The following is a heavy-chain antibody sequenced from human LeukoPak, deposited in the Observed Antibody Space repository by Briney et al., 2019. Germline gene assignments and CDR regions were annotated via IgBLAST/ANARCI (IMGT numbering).Heavy chain of an antibody. CDR2: ISGSGDST. D-gene: IGHD2-2*01. Sequence: PGGSLRLSCAASGFIFSSYTMSWVRQAPGKGLEWVSTISGSGDSTYYVDSVKGRFTISRDNSKNTLYLQMNSLRAEDTAVYYCARVTKDIVVVPAAGDYWGQGTLVTVSS. V-gene: IGHV3-23*01. J-gene: IGHJ4*02. CDR3: ARVTKDIVVVPAAGDY. CDR1: GFIFSSYT.